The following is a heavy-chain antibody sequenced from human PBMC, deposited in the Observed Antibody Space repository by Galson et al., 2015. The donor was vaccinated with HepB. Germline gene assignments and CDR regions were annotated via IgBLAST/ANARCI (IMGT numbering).Heavy chain of an antibody. CDR3: ARASPPHEMYSSGWSGFDY. CDR1: GYSFTSYW. V-gene: IGHV5-51*03. Sequence: QSGAEVKKPGESLKISCKGSGYSFTSYWIGWVRQMPGKGLEWMGIIYPGDSDTRYSPSLQGQVTISADKSISTAYLQWSSLKASDTAMYYCARASPPHEMYSSGWSGFDYWGQGTLVTVSS. D-gene: IGHD6-19*01. J-gene: IGHJ4*02. CDR2: IYPGDSDT.